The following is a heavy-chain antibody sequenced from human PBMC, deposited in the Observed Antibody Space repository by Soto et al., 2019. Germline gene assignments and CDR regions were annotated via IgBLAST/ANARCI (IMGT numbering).Heavy chain of an antibody. V-gene: IGHV2-5*02. CDR1: GFSLTTSGVG. J-gene: IGHJ4*02. CDR3: ERGTGGGNSCCFDY. D-gene: IGHD2-21*02. Sequence: SGPTLVNPTQTLTLTCTFSGFSLTTSGVGVGWIRQPPGKALEWLALIYWDDDKRYSPSLKSRLAVTKDTSRNQVVLTMTNTDPADTATYYCERGTGGGNSCCFDYWGKGTLVTVSS. CDR2: IYWDDDK.